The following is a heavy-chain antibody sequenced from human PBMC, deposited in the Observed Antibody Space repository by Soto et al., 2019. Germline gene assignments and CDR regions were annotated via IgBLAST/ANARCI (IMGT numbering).Heavy chain of an antibody. CDR2: IWYDGSNK. CDR1: GFTFSSYS. Sequence: PGGSLRLSCAASGFTFSSYSMHWVRQAPGKGLEWVAVIWYDGSNKYYADSVKGRFTISRDNSKNTLYLQMNSLRAEDTAVYYCARESKPYYYDSSGYYYWGQGTLVTVSS. D-gene: IGHD3-22*01. V-gene: IGHV3-33*01. CDR3: ARESKPYYYDSSGYYY. J-gene: IGHJ4*02.